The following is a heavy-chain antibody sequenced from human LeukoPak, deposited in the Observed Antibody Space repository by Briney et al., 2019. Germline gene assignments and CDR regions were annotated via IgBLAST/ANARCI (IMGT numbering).Heavy chain of an antibody. V-gene: IGHV4-59*01. CDR3: ARGSRYDILTGYPDYLDY. Sequence: SETLSLTCTVSGGSISSYYWSWIRQPPGKGLEWIGYIYYSGSTNYNPSLKSRVTISVDTSKNQFSLKLSSVTAADTAVYYCARGSRYDILTGYPDYLDYWGQGTLVTVSS. CDR1: GGSISSYY. D-gene: IGHD3-9*01. J-gene: IGHJ4*02. CDR2: IYYSGST.